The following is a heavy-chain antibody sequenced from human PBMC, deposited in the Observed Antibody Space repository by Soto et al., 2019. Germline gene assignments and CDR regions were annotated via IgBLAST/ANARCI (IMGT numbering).Heavy chain of an antibody. CDR1: GGSFSGYY. J-gene: IGHJ4*02. CDR2: INHSGST. CDR3: VSQRTSVLTQAYFDY. Sequence: SETLSLTCAVYGGSFSGYYWSWIRQPPGKGLEWIGEINHSGSTNYNPSLKSRVTISVDTSKNQFSLRLSSVTAADTAVYYCVSQRTSVLTQAYFDYWGPGALVTVSS. V-gene: IGHV4-34*01. D-gene: IGHD2-8*01.